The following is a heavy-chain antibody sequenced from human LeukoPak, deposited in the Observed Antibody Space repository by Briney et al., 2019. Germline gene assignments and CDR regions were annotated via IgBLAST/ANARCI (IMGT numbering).Heavy chain of an antibody. V-gene: IGHV1-46*01. CDR3: ARDSFITGATFPDY. Sequence: GASVKVSCKASGYTFTGYYMHWVRQAPGQGLEWMGVINPSGSVTSYAQKFQGRVAMTRDMSTSTLYMELSSLRSEDTAVYYCARDSFITGATFPDYWGQGTLVTVSS. CDR2: INPSGSVT. J-gene: IGHJ4*02. D-gene: IGHD1-20*01. CDR1: GYTFTGYY.